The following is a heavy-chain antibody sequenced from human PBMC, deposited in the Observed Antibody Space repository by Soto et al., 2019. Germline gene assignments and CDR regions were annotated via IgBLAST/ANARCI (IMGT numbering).Heavy chain of an antibody. CDR3: ARSREFDY. Sequence: SETLSLTCGVSGGSLSGATYSWNWIRQPPGKGLEWIGYIFPSGTTYYNPSLKSRVTISIDVSKNQFSLSLRSLTAADAAVYYCARSREFDYWSQGTLVTVSS. CDR1: GGSLSGATYS. J-gene: IGHJ4*02. CDR2: IFPSGTT. V-gene: IGHV4-30-2*01.